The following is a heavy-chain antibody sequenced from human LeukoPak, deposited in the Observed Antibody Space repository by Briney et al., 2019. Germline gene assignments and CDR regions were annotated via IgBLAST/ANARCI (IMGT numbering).Heavy chain of an antibody. Sequence: SVKVSCKASGGTFSSYAISWVRQAPGQGLEWMGGIIPIFGTANYAQKFQGRVTITTDESTSTAYMELSSLRSEDTAVYYCARAAYNWNYMTVAPKYYYYYMDVWGKGTTVTVSS. V-gene: IGHV1-69*05. J-gene: IGHJ6*03. CDR3: ARAAYNWNYMTVAPKYYYYYMDV. CDR2: IIPIFGTA. D-gene: IGHD1-7*01. CDR1: GGTFSSYA.